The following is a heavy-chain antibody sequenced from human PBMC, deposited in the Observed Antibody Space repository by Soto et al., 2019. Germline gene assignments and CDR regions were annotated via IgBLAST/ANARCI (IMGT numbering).Heavy chain of an antibody. CDR1: GGTFSSYA. Sequence: ASVKVSCKASGGTFSSYAISYVRQAPGQGLEWMGGIIPIFGTGYAQKFQGRVTMTRNTSISTAYMELSSLRSEDTAVYYCARAPLWFGELFLDYWGQGTLVTVSS. V-gene: IGHV1-8*02. J-gene: IGHJ4*02. CDR3: ARAPLWFGELFLDY. D-gene: IGHD3-10*01. CDR2: IIPIFGT.